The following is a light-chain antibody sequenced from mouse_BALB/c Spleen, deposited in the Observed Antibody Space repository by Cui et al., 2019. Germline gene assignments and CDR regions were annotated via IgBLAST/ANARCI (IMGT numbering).Light chain of an antibody. Sequence: EIFLTQSPAILAASPGEKVTITCSASSSVSYMNWYQQKPGSSPKIWIYGISNLASGVPSRFSGSGSGTSFSFTINSMEAEDVATYYCQQRSSYRTFGGGTKLEIK. CDR2: GIS. J-gene: IGKJ1*01. CDR3: QQRSSYRT. V-gene: IGKV4-90*01. CDR1: SSVSY.